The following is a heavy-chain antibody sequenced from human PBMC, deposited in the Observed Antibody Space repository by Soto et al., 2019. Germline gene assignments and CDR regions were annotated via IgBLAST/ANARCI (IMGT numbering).Heavy chain of an antibody. CDR1: GYNFAGYW. V-gene: IGHV5-51*01. D-gene: IGHD3-3*01. Sequence: PGESLKSYCRGSGYNFAGYWMAWVRQMPGKGLELMGIIYPSDSDTRYRPSFQGQVTISADKSISSAYLQWSSLRASDTAMYYCARGGVSTRTFDYWGQGTPVTVYS. CDR3: ARGGVSTRTFDY. CDR2: IYPSDSDT. J-gene: IGHJ4*02.